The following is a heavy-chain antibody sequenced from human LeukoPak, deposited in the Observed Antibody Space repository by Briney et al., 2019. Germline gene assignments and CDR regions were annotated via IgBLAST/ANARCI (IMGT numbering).Heavy chain of an antibody. V-gene: IGHV3-30-3*01. D-gene: IGHD6-19*01. CDR1: GFTFSSYA. J-gene: IGHJ4*02. CDR3: ARDPRPIAVAYYFDY. CDR2: ISYDGSNK. Sequence: GGSLRLSCAASGFTFSSYAMHWVRQAPGKGLEWVAVISYDGSNKYYADSVKGRFTISRDNSKNTLYLQMNSLRAEDTAVYYCARDPRPIAVAYYFDYWGQGTLVTVSS.